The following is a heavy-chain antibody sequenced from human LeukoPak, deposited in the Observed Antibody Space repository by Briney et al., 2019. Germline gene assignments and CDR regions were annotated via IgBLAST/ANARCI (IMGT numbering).Heavy chain of an antibody. CDR3: ARVLTGDYGTDWFDP. J-gene: IGHJ5*02. V-gene: IGHV4-38-2*02. CDR1: GYSTSSGYY. Sequence: LSLTRTVSGYSTSSGYYWGWIRQPPGRGLEWIGSIYHSGITYYNPSLKSRVTISVDTSKNQFSLNLSSVTAADTAVYYCARVLTGDYGTDWFDPWGQGTLVTVSS. CDR2: IYHSGIT. D-gene: IGHD4/OR15-4a*01.